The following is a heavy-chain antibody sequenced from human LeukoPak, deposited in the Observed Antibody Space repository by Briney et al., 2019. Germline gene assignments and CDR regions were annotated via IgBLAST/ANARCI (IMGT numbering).Heavy chain of an antibody. Sequence: GSLGLSCAASGFTFSSYSMNWVRQAPGKGLEWVSSISSSSYIYYADSVKGRFTISRDNAKNSLYLQMNSLRAEDTAVYYCARDPVVVISNDAFDIWGQGTMVTVSS. V-gene: IGHV3-21*01. CDR1: GFTFSSYS. D-gene: IGHD3-22*01. CDR2: ISSSSYI. CDR3: ARDPVVVISNDAFDI. J-gene: IGHJ3*02.